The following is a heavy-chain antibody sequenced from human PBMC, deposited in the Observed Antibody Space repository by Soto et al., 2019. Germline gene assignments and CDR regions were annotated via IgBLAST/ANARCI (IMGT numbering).Heavy chain of an antibody. CDR3: ARNSQKYSSSKPYYFDY. CDR1: GCTFSSYA. V-gene: IGHV1-69*13. Sequence: SLKVSCKASGCTFSSYAISWVRQAPGQGLEWMGGIIPIFGTANYAQKFPGRVTITADESTTTAYIELSSLRSEDTALYYRARNSQKYSSSKPYYFDYWGQGTLVTVSS. D-gene: IGHD6-13*01. CDR2: IIPIFGTA. J-gene: IGHJ4*02.